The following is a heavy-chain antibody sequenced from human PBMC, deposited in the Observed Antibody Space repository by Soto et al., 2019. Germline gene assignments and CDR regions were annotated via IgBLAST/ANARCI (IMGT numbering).Heavy chain of an antibody. Sequence: QVHLQQWGAGLLKPSETLSLTCAVYGGSFSGYYRNWIRQSPGKGLEWIGDINHSGGTNYNPSLKSRVTISLDTSKNQFSLRLSSVTAADTAVYYCATAHYEFWSGFSQKYYFDYWGQGTQVTVYS. J-gene: IGHJ4*02. V-gene: IGHV4-34*01. CDR1: GGSFSGYY. CDR2: INHSGGT. D-gene: IGHD3-3*01. CDR3: ATAHYEFWSGFSQKYYFDY.